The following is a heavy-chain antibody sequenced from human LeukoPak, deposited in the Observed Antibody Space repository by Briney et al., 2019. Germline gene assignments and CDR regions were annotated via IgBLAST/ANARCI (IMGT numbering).Heavy chain of an antibody. Sequence: GGSLRLSCAASGFTFDDYGMSWVRQAPGKGLEWVSGINWNGGSTGYADSVKGRFTISRVNAKNSLYLQMNSLRAEGTALYYCARGVWFGELLYDYWGQGTLVTVSS. CDR2: INWNGGST. J-gene: IGHJ4*02. D-gene: IGHD3-10*01. CDR3: ARGVWFGELLYDY. V-gene: IGHV3-20*04. CDR1: GFTFDDYG.